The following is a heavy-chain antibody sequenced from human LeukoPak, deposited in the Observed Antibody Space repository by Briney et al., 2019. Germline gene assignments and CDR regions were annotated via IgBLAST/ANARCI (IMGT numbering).Heavy chain of an antibody. CDR2: INHSGST. Sequence: SETLSLTCAVYGGSFSGYYWGWIRQPPGKGLEWIGEINHSGSTNYNPSLKSRVTISVDTSKNQFSLKLSSVTAADTAVYYCARIYVLLWFGDPEWAFDIWGQGTMVTVSS. V-gene: IGHV4-34*01. CDR3: ARIYVLLWFGDPEWAFDI. D-gene: IGHD3-10*01. CDR1: GGSFSGYY. J-gene: IGHJ3*02.